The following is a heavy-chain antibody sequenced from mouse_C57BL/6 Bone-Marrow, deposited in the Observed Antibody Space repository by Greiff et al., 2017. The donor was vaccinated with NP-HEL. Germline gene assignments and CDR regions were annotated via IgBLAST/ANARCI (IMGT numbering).Heavy chain of an antibody. J-gene: IGHJ2*01. Sequence: VQLQQSGAELVKPGASVKLSCTASGYNIKDYYMHWVKQRTEQGLEWIGRIYPEDGETNYDPKFQGKATLTADTSSNTAYLQLSSLTSDDTAVYYCAFYYDYDTSYFDYWGQGTTLTVAS. V-gene: IGHV14-2*01. CDR3: AFYYDYDTSYFDY. CDR1: GYNIKDYY. D-gene: IGHD2-4*01. CDR2: IYPEDGET.